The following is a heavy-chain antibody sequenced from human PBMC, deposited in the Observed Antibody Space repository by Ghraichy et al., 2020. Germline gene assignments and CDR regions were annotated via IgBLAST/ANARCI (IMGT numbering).Heavy chain of an antibody. D-gene: IGHD3-3*01. J-gene: IGHJ2*01. Sequence: SETLCLTCTVSGDSVSSNRYYWSWIRQPPGKGLEWIAYIYYTGDNDYNSSLRSRVTISLDTSKNQFSLQVRSVTAADTAVYYCARDEEWRGYFDLWGRGTLVTVSS. V-gene: IGHV4-61*01. CDR2: IYYTGDN. CDR1: GDSVSSNRYY. CDR3: ARDEEWRGYFDL.